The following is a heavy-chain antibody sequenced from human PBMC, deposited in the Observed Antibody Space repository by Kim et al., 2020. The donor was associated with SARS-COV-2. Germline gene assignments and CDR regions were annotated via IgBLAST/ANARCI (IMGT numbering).Heavy chain of an antibody. CDR2: IYYSGST. V-gene: IGHV4-59*13. J-gene: IGHJ3*02. D-gene: IGHD3-9*01. CDR3: ARVVLRYFDWLPDRGAFDI. Sequence: SETLSLTCTVSGGSISSYYWSWIRQPPGKGLEWIGYIYYSGSTNYNPSLKSRVTISVDTSKNQFSLKLSSVTAADTAVYYCARVVLRYFDWLPDRGAFDIWGQGTMVTVSS. CDR1: GGSISSYY.